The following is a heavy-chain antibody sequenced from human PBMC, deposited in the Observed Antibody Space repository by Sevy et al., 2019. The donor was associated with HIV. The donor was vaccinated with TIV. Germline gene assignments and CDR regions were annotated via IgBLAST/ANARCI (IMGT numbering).Heavy chain of an antibody. CDR2: IYYSGST. D-gene: IGHD6-13*01. Sequence: SETLSLTCTVSGGSISSYYWSWIRQPPGNGLEWIGYIYYSGSTNYNPSLKSRVTISVDTSKNHFSLKLRSVTAADTALYYCARGLGYTSSWGSGTCFDSWGLGTLVTVSS. J-gene: IGHJ4*02. CDR3: ARGLGYTSSWGSGTCFDS. V-gene: IGHV4-59*01. CDR1: GGSISSYY.